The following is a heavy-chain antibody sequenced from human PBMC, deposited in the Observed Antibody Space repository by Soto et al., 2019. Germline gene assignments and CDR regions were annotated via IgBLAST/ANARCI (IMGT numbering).Heavy chain of an antibody. CDR1: GGSISSYY. CDR3: ARARAVRGDYYYGMDV. CDR2: IYYSGST. V-gene: IGHV4-59*01. D-gene: IGHD3-10*01. J-gene: IGHJ6*02. Sequence: SVTMSLTCTVSGGSISSYYWSWIRQPPGKGLEWIGYIYYSGSTNYNPSLKSRVTISVDTSKNQFSLKLSSVTAADTAVYYCARARAVRGDYYYGMDVWGQGTTVTVSS.